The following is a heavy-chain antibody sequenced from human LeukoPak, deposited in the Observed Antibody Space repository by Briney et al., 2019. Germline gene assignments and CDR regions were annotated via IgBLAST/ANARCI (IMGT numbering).Heavy chain of an antibody. D-gene: IGHD1-26*01. Sequence: GGSLRLSCAASGFTFSSYDMHWVRQATGKGLEWVSAIGTAGDTYYPGSVKGRFTISRENAKNSLYLQMNSLRAGDTAVYYCARDHGKREFDYWGQGTLVTVSS. CDR1: GFTFSSYD. V-gene: IGHV3-13*01. CDR3: ARDHGKREFDY. J-gene: IGHJ4*02. CDR2: IGTAGDT.